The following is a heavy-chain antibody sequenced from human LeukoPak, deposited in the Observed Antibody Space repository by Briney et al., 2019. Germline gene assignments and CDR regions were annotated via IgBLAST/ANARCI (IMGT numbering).Heavy chain of an antibody. CDR2: IYYSGST. Sequence: SETLSPTCTVSGGSISSYYWSWIRQPPGKGLEWIGYIYYSGSTNYNPSLKSRVTISVDTSKNQFSLKLSSVTAADTAVYYCARHVPSPYYYDGTYFDYWGQGTLVTVSS. J-gene: IGHJ4*02. V-gene: IGHV4-59*08. CDR1: GGSISSYY. CDR3: ARHVPSPYYYDGTYFDY. D-gene: IGHD3-22*01.